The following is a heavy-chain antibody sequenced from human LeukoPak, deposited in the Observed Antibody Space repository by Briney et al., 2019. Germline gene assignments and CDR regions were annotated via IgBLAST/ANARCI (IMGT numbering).Heavy chain of an antibody. J-gene: IGHJ4*02. D-gene: IGHD2-15*01. Sequence: GASVKVSCKASGYTFTGYYMRWVRQAPGQGLEWMGWINPNSGGTNYAQKFQGRVTMTRDTSISAAYMELSRLRSDDTAVYYCARGGAGEGYCSSSSCYGHDYWGQGTLVTVSS. CDR3: ARGGAGEGYCSSSSCYGHDY. CDR1: GYTFTGYY. CDR2: INPNSGGT. V-gene: IGHV1-2*02.